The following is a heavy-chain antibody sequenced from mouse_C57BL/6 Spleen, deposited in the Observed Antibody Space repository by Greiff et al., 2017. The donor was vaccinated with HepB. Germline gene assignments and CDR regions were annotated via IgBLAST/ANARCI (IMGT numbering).Heavy chain of an antibody. CDR2: IYPSDSET. D-gene: IGHD2-4*01. CDR3: ARGSDYDDSAWFAY. V-gene: IGHV1-61*01. J-gene: IGHJ3*01. CDR1: GYTFTSYW. Sequence: QVQLQQPGAELVRPGSSVKLSCKASGYTFTSYWMDWVKQRPGQGLEWIGNIYPSDSETHYNQKFKDKATLTVDKSSSTAYMQLSSLTSEDSAVYYCARGSDYDDSAWFAYWGQGTLVTVSA.